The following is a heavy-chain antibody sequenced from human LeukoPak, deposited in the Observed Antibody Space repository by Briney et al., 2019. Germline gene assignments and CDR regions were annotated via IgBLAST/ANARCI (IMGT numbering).Heavy chain of an antibody. D-gene: IGHD4-17*01. J-gene: IGHJ4*02. V-gene: IGHV3-33*06. Sequence: GGSLRLSCAASGFTFSSYGMHWVRQAPGKGLEWVAVIWYDGSNKYYADSVKGRFTISRDNSKNTLYLQMSSLRAEDTAVYYCAKDPQNYGDYVDGLFDYWGQGTLVTVSS. CDR3: AKDPQNYGDYVDGLFDY. CDR1: GFTFSSYG. CDR2: IWYDGSNK.